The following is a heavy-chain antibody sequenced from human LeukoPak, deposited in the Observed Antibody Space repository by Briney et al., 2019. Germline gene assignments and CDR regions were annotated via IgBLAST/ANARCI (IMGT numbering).Heavy chain of an antibody. CDR1: GFAFSYYG. J-gene: IGHJ4*02. D-gene: IGHD1-26*01. Sequence: PGGSLRLSCAASGFAFSYYGMHWVRQAPGKGLEWVAVISDDGSNKHCADSVKGRFTISRDNSKNTLYLQMNSLRAEDTAIYYCVRSGGYWGQGTLVTVSS. V-gene: IGHV3-33*08. CDR3: VRSGGY. CDR2: ISDDGSNK.